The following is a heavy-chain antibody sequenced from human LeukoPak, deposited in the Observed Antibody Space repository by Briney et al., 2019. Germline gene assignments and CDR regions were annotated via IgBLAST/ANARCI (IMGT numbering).Heavy chain of an antibody. Sequence: PGGSLRLSCAVSGFTFSSYAMSWVRQAPGKGLEWVSTFGRSGGSTFYADSVKGRFTISRDNSKNTLYLQMNSLRAEDTAVYYCAKRVSSGLYYFDYWGQGTLVTVSS. D-gene: IGHD5-12*01. J-gene: IGHJ4*02. CDR2: FGRSGGST. V-gene: IGHV3-23*01. CDR1: GFTFSSYA. CDR3: AKRVSSGLYYFDY.